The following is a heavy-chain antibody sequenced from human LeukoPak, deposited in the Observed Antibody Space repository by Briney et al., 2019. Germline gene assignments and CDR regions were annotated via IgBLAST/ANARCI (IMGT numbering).Heavy chain of an antibody. D-gene: IGHD5-12*01. CDR3: AKGSGYEAQYYYYYMDV. V-gene: IGHV4-34*01. Sequence: SETLSLTCAVYGGSFSGYYWSWIRQPPGKGLEWIGEMNHSGSTNYNPSLKSRVTISVATSKNQFSLKLSSVTAADTAVYYCAKGSGYEAQYYYYYMDVWGKGTTVTISS. J-gene: IGHJ6*03. CDR1: GGSFSGYY. CDR2: MNHSGST.